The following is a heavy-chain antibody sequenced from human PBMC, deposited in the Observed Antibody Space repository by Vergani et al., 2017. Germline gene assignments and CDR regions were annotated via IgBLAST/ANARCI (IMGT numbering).Heavy chain of an antibody. D-gene: IGHD3-22*01. CDR3: ARAYYYDSSGYYPYYFDY. Sequence: QVQLVQSGAEVKKPGASVKVSCKASGYTFTSYYMHWVRQAPGQGLEWMGIINPSGGSTSYAQKFQGRVTMTRDTATSTVYMELSSLRSEDTAVYYCARAYYYDSSGYYPYYFDYGGQGTLVTVSS. J-gene: IGHJ4*02. CDR2: INPSGGST. CDR1: GYTFTSYY. V-gene: IGHV1-46*01.